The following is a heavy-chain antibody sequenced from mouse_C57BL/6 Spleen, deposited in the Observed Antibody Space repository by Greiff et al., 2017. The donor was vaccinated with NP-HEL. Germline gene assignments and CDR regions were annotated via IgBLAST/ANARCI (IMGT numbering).Heavy chain of an antibody. Sequence: VQLQQSGPELVKPGASVKIPCKASGYTFTDYNMDWVKQSHGKSLEWIGDINPNNGGTIYNQKFKGKATLTVDKSSSTAYMELRSLTSEDTAVYYCARKCDGYHGAMDYWGQGTSVTVSS. CDR2: INPNNGGT. CDR3: ARKCDGYHGAMDY. D-gene: IGHD2-3*01. V-gene: IGHV1-18*01. CDR1: GYTFTDYN. J-gene: IGHJ4*01.